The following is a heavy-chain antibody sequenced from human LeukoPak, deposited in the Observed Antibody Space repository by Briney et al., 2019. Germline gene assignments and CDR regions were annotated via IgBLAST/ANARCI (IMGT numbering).Heavy chain of an antibody. V-gene: IGHV4-38-2*02. D-gene: IGHD3-22*01. CDR2: IYHSGST. CDR3: ARETITMIVVVITQLFDY. Sequence: SETLSLTCTVSGYSISSGYYWGWIRQPPGQGLEWIGSIYHSGSTYYNPSLKSRVTISVDTSKNQFSLKLSSVTAADTAVYYCARETITMIVVVITQLFDYWGQGTLVTVSS. CDR1: GYSISSGYY. J-gene: IGHJ4*02.